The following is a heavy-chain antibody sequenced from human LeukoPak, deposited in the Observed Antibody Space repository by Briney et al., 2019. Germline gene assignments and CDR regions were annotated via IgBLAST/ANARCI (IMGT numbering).Heavy chain of an antibody. D-gene: IGHD6-6*01. CDR1: GYTFTGYY. J-gene: IGHJ4*02. CDR3: ARDAARPLDH. CDR2: INPNSGGT. V-gene: IGHV1-2*02. Sequence: GASVKVSCKASGYTFTGYYMHWVRQAPGQGLEWMGWINPNSGGTSYAQKFQGRVIMTRDTSISTVYMELSRLRSDDTAVYLCARDAARPLDHWGQGTLVAVSS.